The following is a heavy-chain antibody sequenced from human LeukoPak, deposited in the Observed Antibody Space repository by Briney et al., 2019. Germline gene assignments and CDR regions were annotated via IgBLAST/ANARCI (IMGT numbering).Heavy chain of an antibody. CDR3: ASPACSGGSCYGWFGP. D-gene: IGHD2-15*01. CDR1: GYTFTGYY. J-gene: IGHJ5*02. CDR2: INPNSGGT. Sequence: GASVKVSCKASGYTFTGYYMHWVRQAPGQGLEWMGWINPNSGGTNYAQKFQGRVTMTRDTSISTAYMELSRLRSDDTAVYYCASPACSGGSCYGWFGPWGQGTLVTVSS. V-gene: IGHV1-2*02.